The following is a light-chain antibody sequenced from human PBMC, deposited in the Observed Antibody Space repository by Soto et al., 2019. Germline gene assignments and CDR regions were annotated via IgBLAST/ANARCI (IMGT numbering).Light chain of an antibody. CDR3: LQHYAYPWT. V-gene: IGKV1-17*03. CDR2: AAS. Sequence: DIQMTQSPSAMSASVGDRVTITCRASQDISNYLAWFQQKPGKVPKRLIYAASNLQHGVPSRFSGSGSGTEFTLTVSSLQPDDFETYYCLQHYAYPWTFGQGTKVEI. CDR1: QDISNY. J-gene: IGKJ1*01.